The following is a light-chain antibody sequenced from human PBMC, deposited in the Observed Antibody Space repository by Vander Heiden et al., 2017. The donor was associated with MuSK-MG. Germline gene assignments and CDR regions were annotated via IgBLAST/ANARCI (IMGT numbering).Light chain of an antibody. CDR3: ASYSDAPTVV. CDR2: DIN. CDR1: RPDIGDYNY. V-gene: IGLV2-14*03. J-gene: IGLJ7*02. Sequence: SLTHPPPVPRLPGPSSPSLSTRPRPDIGDYNYVTWNQQRPARAPRLILYDINSRPSGISGRFSGSKSGNTASLSISGLHADDEDDYFCASYSDAPTVVFGGGTRVTAL.